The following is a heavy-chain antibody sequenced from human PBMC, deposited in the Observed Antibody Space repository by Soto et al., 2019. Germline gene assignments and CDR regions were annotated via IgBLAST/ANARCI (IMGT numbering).Heavy chain of an antibody. CDR3: AKDSGSGWYEGGSDV. J-gene: IGHJ3*01. D-gene: IGHD6-19*01. CDR1: GFSFSNYG. Sequence: QVQLVESGGGVVQPGRSLRLSCVGSGFSFSNYGMHWVRQAPGKGLEWVALISFDGNNKYYGDSVKGRFTISSDNSKNTLFVEMKSLRVEDTALYYCAKDSGSGWYEGGSDVWGQGTMVTVSS. V-gene: IGHV3-30*18. CDR2: ISFDGNNK.